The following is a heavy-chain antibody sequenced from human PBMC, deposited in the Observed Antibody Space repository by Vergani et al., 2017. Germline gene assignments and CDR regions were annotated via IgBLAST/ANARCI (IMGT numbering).Heavy chain of an antibody. V-gene: IGHV3-15*01. Sequence: EVQLVESGGGLVKPGGSLRLSCAASGFTFSNAWMSWVRQAPGKGLEWVGRIKSKTDGGTTDYAAPVKGRFTISRDDSKNTLYLQMNSLKTEDTAVYYCTPDPYRIAVAGYYYYYGMDVWGQGTTVTVSS. CDR1: GFTFSNAW. J-gene: IGHJ6*02. D-gene: IGHD6-19*01. CDR3: TPDPYRIAVAGYYYYYGMDV. CDR2: IKSKTDGGTT.